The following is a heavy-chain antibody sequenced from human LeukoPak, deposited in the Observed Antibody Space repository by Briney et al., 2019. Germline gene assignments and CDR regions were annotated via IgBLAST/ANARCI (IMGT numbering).Heavy chain of an antibody. V-gene: IGHV4-39*01. CDR2: IYYSGST. Sequence: SETLSLTCTVSGGSISSSSYYWGWIRQPPGQGLEWIGSIYYSGSTYYNPSLKSRVTISVDTAKNQFSLKLSSVTAADTAVCYCARPGDCYSHCYFDYWGQGTLVTVSS. J-gene: IGHJ4*02. CDR3: ARPGDCYSHCYFDY. D-gene: IGHD2-21*02. CDR1: GGSISSSSYY.